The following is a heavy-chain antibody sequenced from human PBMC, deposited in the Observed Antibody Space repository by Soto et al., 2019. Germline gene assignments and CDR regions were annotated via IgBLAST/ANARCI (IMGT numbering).Heavy chain of an antibody. J-gene: IGHJ6*03. CDR2: ISGSGGST. V-gene: IGHV3-23*01. CDR1: GFTFSSYA. CDR3: AKGPLPSIAVAGVGDYYYYMDV. D-gene: IGHD6-19*01. Sequence: EVQLLESGGGLVQPGGSLRLSCAASGFTFSSYAMSCVRQAPGKGLEWVSAISGSGGSTYYADSVKGRFTISRDNSKNTRYLPMISLRAEDTAVYYCAKGPLPSIAVAGVGDYYYYMDVWGKGTTVTVSS.